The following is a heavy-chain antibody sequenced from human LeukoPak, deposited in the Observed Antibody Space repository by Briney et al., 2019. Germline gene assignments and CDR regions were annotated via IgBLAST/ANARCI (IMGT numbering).Heavy chain of an antibody. CDR1: GGSISSGDCY. J-gene: IGHJ4*02. V-gene: IGHV4-30-4*01. CDR2: IYYSGST. CDR3: ARVRSGSYYN. Sequence: PSETLSLTCTVSGGSISSGDCYWSWIRQPPGKGLEWIGYIYYSGSTYYNPSLKSRVTISVDTSKNQFSLKVSSVTAADTAVYYCARVRSGSYYNWGQGTLVTVSS. D-gene: IGHD3-10*01.